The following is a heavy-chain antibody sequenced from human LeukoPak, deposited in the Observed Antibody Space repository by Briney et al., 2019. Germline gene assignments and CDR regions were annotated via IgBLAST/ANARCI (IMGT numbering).Heavy chain of an antibody. Sequence: GGSLRLSCTASGFTFSSYAMNWVRQAPGKGLEWVSAISGSGGSTYYADSVKGRFTISRDNSKNTLYLQMNSLRAEDTAVYYCAKDRCGGSCYSWDYWGQGTLVTVSS. J-gene: IGHJ4*02. CDR3: AKDRCGGSCYSWDY. CDR1: GFTFSSYA. CDR2: ISGSGGST. V-gene: IGHV3-23*01. D-gene: IGHD2-15*01.